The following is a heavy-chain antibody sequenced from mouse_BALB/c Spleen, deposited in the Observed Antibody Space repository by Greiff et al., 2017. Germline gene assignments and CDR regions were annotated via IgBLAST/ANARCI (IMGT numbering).Heavy chain of an antibody. V-gene: IGHV2-2*02. J-gene: IGHJ4*01. CDR2: IWSGGST. CDR1: GFSLTSYG. D-gene: IGHD2-4*01. Sequence: QVQLKESGPGLVQPSQSLSITCTVSGFSLTSYGVHWVRQSPGKGLEWLGVIWSGGSTDYNAAFISRLSISKDNSKSQVFFKMNSLQANDTAIYYCARSTMITYYYAMTTGVKEPQSPSPQ. CDR3: ARSTMITYYYAMTT.